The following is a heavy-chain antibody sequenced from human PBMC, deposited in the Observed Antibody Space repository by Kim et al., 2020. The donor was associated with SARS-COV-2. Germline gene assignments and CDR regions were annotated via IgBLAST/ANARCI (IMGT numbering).Heavy chain of an antibody. CDR2: INHSGST. CDR3: ARDLVLMVKGLSWFDP. Sequence: SETLSLTCAVFGGSFSGYYWSWIRQPPGKGLEWIGEINHSGSTNYNPSLKSRVTISVDTSKNQFSLKLSSVTAADTAVYYCARDLVLMVKGLSWFDPWGQGTLVTVSS. CDR1: GGSFSGYY. V-gene: IGHV4-34*01. D-gene: IGHD2-8*01. J-gene: IGHJ5*02.